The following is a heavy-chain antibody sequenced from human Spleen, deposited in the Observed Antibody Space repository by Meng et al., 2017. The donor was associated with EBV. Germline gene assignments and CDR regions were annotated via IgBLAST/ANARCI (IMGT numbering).Heavy chain of an antibody. CDR3: ARENPARGNWFDP. Sequence: HLQGSGPGLVQPSGTLSLPCTVSGGSVSSTSYYWSWIRQPPGKRLEWIGYVYYSGSTNYNPSLKSRVTISVDTSKNQFSLNLYSVTAADTAVYYCARENPARGNWFDPWGQGALVTVSS. CDR1: GGSVSSTSYY. D-gene: IGHD3-10*01. CDR2: VYYSGST. V-gene: IGHV4-61*01. J-gene: IGHJ5*02.